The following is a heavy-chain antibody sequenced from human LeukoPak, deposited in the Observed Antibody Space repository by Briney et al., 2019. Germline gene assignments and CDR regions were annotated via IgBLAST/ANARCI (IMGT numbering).Heavy chain of an antibody. V-gene: IGHV3-74*01. D-gene: IGHD1-7*01. Sequence: GGFLRLSCAAAGFTLVDYWMNWVRQAPGKRPVWVSHISPDGRNIAYADSVKGRFTISRDSATNTLYLQMNSLRVGDTAVYYCVRDGGGTTPYDCWGQGTLVTVSS. CDR2: ISPDGRNI. J-gene: IGHJ4*02. CDR3: VRDGGGTTPYDC. CDR1: GFTLVDYW.